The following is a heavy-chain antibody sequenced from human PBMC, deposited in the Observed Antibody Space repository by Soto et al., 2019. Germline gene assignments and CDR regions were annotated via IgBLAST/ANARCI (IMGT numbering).Heavy chain of an antibody. D-gene: IGHD3-22*01. V-gene: IGHV1-18*01. J-gene: IGHJ6*02. CDR1: GYTFTSYG. Sequence: ASLKFCCESSGYTFTSYGISLVRQAPGQGLEWMGWVSAYNGNTNYAQKLQGRVTMTTDTSTSTAYMELRSLRSDDTAVYYCARVRSYYDSSGFGLDYYYGMDVWGQGTTVTVSS. CDR2: VSAYNGNT. CDR3: ARVRSYYDSSGFGLDYYYGMDV.